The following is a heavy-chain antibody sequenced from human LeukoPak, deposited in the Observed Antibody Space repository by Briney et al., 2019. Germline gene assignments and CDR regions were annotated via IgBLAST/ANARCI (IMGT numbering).Heavy chain of an antibody. CDR2: ISFDGNNN. V-gene: IGHV3-30-3*01. J-gene: IGHJ4*02. CDR3: ARDLSNYYFDY. D-gene: IGHD4-11*01. Sequence: PGRSLRLSCAASGFXFSSYAMHWVRQAPGKGLEWVAFISFDGNNNHHADSVKGRFTISRDNSKNTLYMQMNSLKAGDTAVYYCARDLSNYYFDYWGQGTLVTVSS. CDR1: GFXFSSYA.